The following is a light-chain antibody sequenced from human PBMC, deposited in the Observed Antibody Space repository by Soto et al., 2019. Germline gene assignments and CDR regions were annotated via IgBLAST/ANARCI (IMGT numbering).Light chain of an antibody. CDR3: QQYNNWPPLT. Sequence: EIVMTQSPATLSVSPGERATLSCRASQSVSSNLAWYQQKPGQAPMLLIYGASTRATGIPARFSGSGSGTEFTLTISNLQSEDFAVYYCQQYNNWPPLTFGGGTKVEIK. J-gene: IGKJ4*01. CDR1: QSVSSN. V-gene: IGKV3-15*01. CDR2: GAS.